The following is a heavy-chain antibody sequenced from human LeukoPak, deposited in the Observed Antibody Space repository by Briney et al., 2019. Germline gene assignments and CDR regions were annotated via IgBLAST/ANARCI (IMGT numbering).Heavy chain of an antibody. V-gene: IGHV3-48*03. D-gene: IGHD3-3*01. CDR1: GFTFSSYE. Sequence: PGGSLRLSCAASGFTFSSYEMNWVRQAPGKGLEWVSYISSSGSTIYYADSVKGRFTISRDNAKNSLYLQMNSLRAEDTAVYYCARFNTHLFGMVIIGRGYGMDVWGQGTTVTVSS. CDR2: ISSSGSTI. CDR3: ARFNTHLFGMVIIGRGYGMDV. J-gene: IGHJ6*02.